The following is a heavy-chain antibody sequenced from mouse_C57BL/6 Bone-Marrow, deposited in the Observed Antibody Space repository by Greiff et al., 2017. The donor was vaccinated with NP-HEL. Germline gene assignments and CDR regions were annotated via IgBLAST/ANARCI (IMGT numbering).Heavy chain of an antibody. J-gene: IGHJ2*01. CDR2: INPGSGGT. CDR1: GYAFTNYL. D-gene: IGHD1-1*01. CDR3: ARSYYGSSYDY. V-gene: IGHV1-54*01. Sequence: QVQLQQSGAELVRPGTSVKVSCKASGYAFTNYLIEWVKQRPGQGLEWIGVINPGSGGTNYNEKFKGKATLTAVKSSSTAYMQLSSLTSEDSAVYFCARSYYGSSYDYWGQGTTLTVSS.